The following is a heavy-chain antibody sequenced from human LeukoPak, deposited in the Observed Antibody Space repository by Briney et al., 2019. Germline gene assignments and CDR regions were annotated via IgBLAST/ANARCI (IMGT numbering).Heavy chain of an antibody. CDR2: IKNDGSEE. CDR3: ARAIRGSAVDTGDR. CDR1: GFTFSSYW. J-gene: IGHJ4*02. D-gene: IGHD3-10*01. V-gene: IGHV3-7*01. Sequence: GGSLRLSCAASGFTFSSYWMRWVRQAPGKGLEGVANIKNDGSEEYYVDSVKGRFTISRDNAKNSLFLQMNSLTVEDTAVYYCARAIRGSAVDTGDRWGQGTLATVSS.